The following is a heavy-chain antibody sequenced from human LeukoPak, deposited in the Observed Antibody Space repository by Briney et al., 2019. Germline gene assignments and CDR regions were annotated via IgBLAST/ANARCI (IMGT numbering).Heavy chain of an antibody. CDR3: ARLGGEMVTSYMDV. V-gene: IGHV4-39*01. J-gene: IGHJ6*03. CDR2: INYIGSI. CDR1: GGSISSTNYY. D-gene: IGHD5-24*01. Sequence: SETLSLTCTVSGGSISSTNYYWGWIRQPPGKGLEWIGSINYIGSIFGNLSLKSRVTISVDSSKNLFSLKLNSVTAADTAVYYCARLGGEMVTSYMDVWGKGTTVTVSS.